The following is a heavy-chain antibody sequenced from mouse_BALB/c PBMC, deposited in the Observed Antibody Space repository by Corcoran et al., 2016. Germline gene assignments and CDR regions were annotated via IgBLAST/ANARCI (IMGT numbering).Heavy chain of an antibody. CDR2: ISYDGSN. CDR3: ARDGYYPCVAY. J-gene: IGHJ3*01. CDR1: GYSITSGYY. Sequence: DVQLQESGPGLVKPSQSLSLTCPVTGYSITSGYYWNWIRQFPGNKLEWMGYISYDGSNNYNPSLKNRISITRDTSKNQFFLKLNSVNTEDTATYYCARDGYYPCVAYWGGGILVTLSA. D-gene: IGHD2-3*01. V-gene: IGHV3-6*02.